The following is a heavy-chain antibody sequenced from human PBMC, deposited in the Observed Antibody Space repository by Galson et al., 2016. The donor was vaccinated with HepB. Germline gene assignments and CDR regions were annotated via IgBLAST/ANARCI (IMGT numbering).Heavy chain of an antibody. Sequence: SLRLSCAASGFSFNSFTMNWVRQAPGKGLEWLSSIDNSGDYIYYADSVSGLFTISRDNTKKSLYLQMNSLGADDTALYYCMRSTPMVRGEPVGDYWGQGTLVAVSP. V-gene: IGHV3-21*01. CDR1: GFSFNSFT. CDR2: IDNSGDYI. J-gene: IGHJ4*02. D-gene: IGHD3-10*01. CDR3: MRSTPMVRGEPVGDY.